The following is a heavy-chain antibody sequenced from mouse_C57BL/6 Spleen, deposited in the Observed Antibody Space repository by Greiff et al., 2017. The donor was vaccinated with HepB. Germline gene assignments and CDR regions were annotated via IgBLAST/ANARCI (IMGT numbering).Heavy chain of an antibody. V-gene: IGHV3-6*01. CDR2: ISYDGSN. D-gene: IGHD4-1*01. CDR1: GYSITSGYY. J-gene: IGHJ3*01. CDR3: ARGELGRIAY. Sequence: EVQLQQSGPGLVKPSQSLSLTCSVTGYSITSGYYWNWIRQFPGNKLEWMGYISYDGSNNYNPSLKNRISITRDTSKNQFFLKLNSVTTEDTATYYWARGELGRIAYWGQGTLVTVSA.